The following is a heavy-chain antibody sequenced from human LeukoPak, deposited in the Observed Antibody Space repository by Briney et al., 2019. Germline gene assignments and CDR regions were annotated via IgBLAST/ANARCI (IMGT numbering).Heavy chain of an antibody. CDR1: GYTLTELS. D-gene: IGHD2-2*01. CDR2: FDPEDGET. V-gene: IGHV1-24*01. CDR3: ATGQVVPAADAFDI. Sequence: ASVKVSCKVSGYTLTELSMHWVRQAPGKGLEWMGGFDPEDGETIYAQKFQGRVTMTEDTSTDTAYMELSSLRSEDTAVYYCATGQVVPAADAFDIWGQGTMVTVSS. J-gene: IGHJ3*02.